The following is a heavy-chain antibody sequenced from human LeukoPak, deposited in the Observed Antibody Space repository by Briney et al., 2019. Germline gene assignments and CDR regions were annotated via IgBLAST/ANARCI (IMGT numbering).Heavy chain of an antibody. CDR2: IRYDGSNK. D-gene: IGHD3-22*01. CDR3: ATPYYYDSSGWSDY. CDR1: GFTFSSYG. J-gene: IGHJ4*02. V-gene: IGHV3-30*02. Sequence: GGSLRLSCAASGFTFSSYGMHWVRQAPGKGLEWVAFIRYDGSNKYYANSVKGRFTISRDNSKNTLYLQMNSLRAEDTAVYYCATPYYYDSSGWSDYWGQGTLVTVSS.